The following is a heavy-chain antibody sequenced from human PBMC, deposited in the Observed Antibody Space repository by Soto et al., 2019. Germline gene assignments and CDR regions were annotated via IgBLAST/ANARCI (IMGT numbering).Heavy chain of an antibody. D-gene: IGHD1-20*01. J-gene: IGHJ6*02. CDR3: AKMGYNWNHVGSYYYYGIDV. V-gene: IGHV3-30*18. Sequence: QVQLVESGGGVVQPGRSLRLSCAASGFTFSSYGMHWVRQAPGKGLEWVAVISYDGSNKYYADSVKGRFTISRDNSKNTLYLQMNSLRAEDTAVYYCAKMGYNWNHVGSYYYYGIDVWGQGTTVTVSS. CDR2: ISYDGSNK. CDR1: GFTFSSYG.